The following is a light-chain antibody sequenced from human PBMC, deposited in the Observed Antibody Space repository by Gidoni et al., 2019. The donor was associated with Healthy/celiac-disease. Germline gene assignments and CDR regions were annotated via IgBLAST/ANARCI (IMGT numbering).Light chain of an antibody. Sequence: QLVLTQSPSASASLGASVKLTCTLSSGHSSYDIAWHQQQPEKGPRYLMKINSDGRHSKGDGVPDRFSGSSSGAERYLTISSLQSEDEADYYCQTWGTGIRVFGGGTKVTVL. CDR2: INSDGRH. CDR1: SGHSSYD. CDR3: QTWGTGIRV. J-gene: IGLJ3*02. V-gene: IGLV4-69*01.